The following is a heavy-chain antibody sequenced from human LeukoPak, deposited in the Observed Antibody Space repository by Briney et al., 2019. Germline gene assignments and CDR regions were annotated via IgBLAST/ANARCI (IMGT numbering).Heavy chain of an antibody. CDR3: ARSPDSTTSGDY. D-gene: IGHD2-2*01. V-gene: IGHV4-39*07. J-gene: IGHJ4*02. CDR2: IFYSGST. Sequence: SETLSLTCTVSGDSISSSSYYWGWICQPPGKGLEWIGTIFYSGSTYYNPSLKSRVTISVDTSKNQFSLKLSSVTAADTAVYYCARSPDSTTSGDYWGQGTLVTVSS. CDR1: GDSISSSSYY.